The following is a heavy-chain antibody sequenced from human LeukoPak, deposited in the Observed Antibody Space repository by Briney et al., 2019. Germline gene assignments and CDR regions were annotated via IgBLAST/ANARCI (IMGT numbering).Heavy chain of an antibody. CDR2: IYYSGST. J-gene: IGHJ5*02. Sequence: SETLSLTCTVSGGSISSSSYYWGWIRQPPGKGLEWIGSIYYSGSTYYNPSLKSRVTISVDTSKNQFSLKLSSVTAADTAVYYCARQTRCDYVWGSYRPDAASINWFDPWGQGTLVTVSS. V-gene: IGHV4-39*07. CDR1: GGSISSSSYY. CDR3: ARQTRCDYVWGSYRPDAASINWFDP. D-gene: IGHD3-16*02.